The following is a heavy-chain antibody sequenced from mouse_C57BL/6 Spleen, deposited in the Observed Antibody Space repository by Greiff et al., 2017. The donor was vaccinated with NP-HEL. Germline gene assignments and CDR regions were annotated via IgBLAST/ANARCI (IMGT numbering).Heavy chain of an antibody. Sequence: QVQLQQPGAELVRPGTSVKLSCKASGYTFTSYWMHWVKQRPGQGLEWIGVIDSSDSCTNYNQKFKGQATLTVDTSSSTAYMQLSSLTSEDSAVYYCARRGDYYGSSYHWYFDVWGTGTTVTVSS. CDR3: ARRGDYYGSSYHWYFDV. CDR1: GYTFTSYW. J-gene: IGHJ1*03. D-gene: IGHD1-1*01. V-gene: IGHV1-59*01. CDR2: IDSSDSCT.